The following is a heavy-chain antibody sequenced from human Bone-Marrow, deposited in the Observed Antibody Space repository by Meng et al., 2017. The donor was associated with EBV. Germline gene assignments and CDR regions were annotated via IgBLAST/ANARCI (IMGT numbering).Heavy chain of an antibody. Sequence: DRVSDRVVTVGTLLFSCVDSGGTFSKTYGRSLWVNTRPGRRLDWIGDIDYTGITNHNPSLTSRVSFSLDTSRNNFSLNLNSVTAADTAVYFCARGLNWYSSGWSEYYFDYWGQGTLVTVSS. V-gene: IGHV4-4*01. D-gene: IGHD6-19*01. CDR3: ARGLNWYSSGWSEYYFDY. CDR2: IDYTGIT. J-gene: IGHJ4*02. CDR1: GGTFSKTYG.